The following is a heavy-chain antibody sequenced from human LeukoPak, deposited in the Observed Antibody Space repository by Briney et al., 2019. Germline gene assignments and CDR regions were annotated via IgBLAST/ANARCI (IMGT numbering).Heavy chain of an antibody. CDR1: GGSISRGDYY. V-gene: IGHV4-31*03. CDR3: ARVVVGVTIDY. Sequence: PSQTLSLTCTVSGGSISRGDYYWTWVRQHPEKGLEWIVYIHYSGGTYNNPSLKSRVTISLDTYKNQFSLGLSSVTAADTAVYYCARVVVGVTIDYWGQGALVTVSS. D-gene: IGHD1-26*01. J-gene: IGHJ4*02. CDR2: IHYSGGT.